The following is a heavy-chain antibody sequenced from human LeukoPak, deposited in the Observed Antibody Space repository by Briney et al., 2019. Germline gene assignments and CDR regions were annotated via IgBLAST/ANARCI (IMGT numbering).Heavy chain of an antibody. J-gene: IGHJ4*02. CDR1: GGSISSRSYY. Sequence: SETLSLTCTVSGGSISSRSYYWGWIRQHPGKGLEWIGSIYYSGSTYYNPSPKSRVTISVDTTKNQFSLKLSSVTAADTAVYYCARGRGGGEPFDYWGQGILVTVSS. D-gene: IGHD3-16*01. CDR3: ARGRGGGEPFDY. V-gene: IGHV4-39*07. CDR2: IYYSGST.